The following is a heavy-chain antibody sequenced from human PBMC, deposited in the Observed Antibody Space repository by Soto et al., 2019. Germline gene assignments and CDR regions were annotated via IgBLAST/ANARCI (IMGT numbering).Heavy chain of an antibody. V-gene: IGHV4-34*01. CDR1: RGSFSGYS. J-gene: IGHJ4*02. D-gene: IGHD1-26*01. CDR3: ARGLFSENYYSGGWYYFDY. Sequence: QVQLQQWGAGLLKPSETLSLTCAVYRGSFSGYSWTWMRQSPGKGLEWIGQINHSGSTTYNPSLKSRVTISLATSKNQFSLELSSVTAADTAVYYCARGLFSENYYSGGWYYFDYWGQGTLVTVSS. CDR2: INHSGST.